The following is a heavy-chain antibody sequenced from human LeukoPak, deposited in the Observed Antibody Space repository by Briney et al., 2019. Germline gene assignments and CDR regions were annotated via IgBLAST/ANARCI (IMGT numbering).Heavy chain of an antibody. CDR3: ARVSSGGYFHTYYFDY. V-gene: IGHV4-59*13. D-gene: IGHD3-22*01. Sequence: SETLSLTCTVSGGSISGYYWSLIRQPPGKGLEWIGYIRYSGTTNYSPSLKSRATISVDTSKNQFSLNLISVTAADTAIYYCARVSSGGYFHTYYFDYWGQGTLVTVSS. CDR2: IRYSGTT. CDR1: GGSISGYY. J-gene: IGHJ4*02.